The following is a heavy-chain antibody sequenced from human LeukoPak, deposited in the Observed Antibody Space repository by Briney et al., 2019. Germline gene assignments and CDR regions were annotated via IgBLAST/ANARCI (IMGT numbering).Heavy chain of an antibody. CDR1: GGSMSGYY. D-gene: IGHD6-19*01. CDR3: ARGYSSGWYRGWFDP. J-gene: IGHJ5*02. CDR2: IHYNGNT. Sequence: PSETLSLTCTVSGGSMSGYYWNWIRQAPGKGLEWIGHIHYNGNTNYNPSLKSGVTISVDTSKNQFSLKLSSVTAADTAVYYCARGYSSGWYRGWFDPWGQGTLVIVSS. V-gene: IGHV4-59*01.